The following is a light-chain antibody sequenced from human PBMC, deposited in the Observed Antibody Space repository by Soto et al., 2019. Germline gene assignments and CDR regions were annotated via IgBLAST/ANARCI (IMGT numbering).Light chain of an antibody. CDR1: QTVSSN. J-gene: IGKJ1*01. Sequence: EIVMTQSPGTLSVSPGERVTFSCRASQTVSSNVAWYQHKPGQAPRLLIYGASTRATGIPARFSGSGSGTEFTLTISSLQSEDFAVYYCQQYNNWPPKTFGQGTKVDIK. CDR3: QQYNNWPPKT. CDR2: GAS. V-gene: IGKV3-15*01.